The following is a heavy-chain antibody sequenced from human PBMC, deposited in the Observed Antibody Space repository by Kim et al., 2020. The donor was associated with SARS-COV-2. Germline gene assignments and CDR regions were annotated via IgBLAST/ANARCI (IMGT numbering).Heavy chain of an antibody. J-gene: IGHJ5*02. Sequence: PSLKSRVTPSVDTSKNQFSLKLGSVTAADTAVYSCARDQYSSSWYSRWFDPWGQGTLVTVSS. CDR3: ARDQYSSSWYSRWFDP. D-gene: IGHD6-13*01. V-gene: IGHV4-59*01.